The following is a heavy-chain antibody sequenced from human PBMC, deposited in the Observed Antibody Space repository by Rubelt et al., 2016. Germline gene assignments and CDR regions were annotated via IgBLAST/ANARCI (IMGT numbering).Heavy chain of an antibody. CDR2: INHSGST. CDR3: ARDPRPRLLCGFDY. J-gene: IGHJ4*02. V-gene: IGHV4-34*01. D-gene: IGHD2-15*01. Sequence: QVQLQQWGAGLLKPSETLSLTCAVYGGSFRGYYWSWIRPPPEKGLEWIGEINHSGSTYYNPSLKSRVTISIDTSKNQFSLKLTCGTAADSAVYYCARDPRPRLLCGFDYWGQGALVTVSS. CDR1: GGSFRGYY.